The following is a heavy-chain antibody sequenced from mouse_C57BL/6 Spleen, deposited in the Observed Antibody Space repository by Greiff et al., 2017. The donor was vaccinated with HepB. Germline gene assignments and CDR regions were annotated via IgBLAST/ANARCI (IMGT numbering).Heavy chain of an antibody. V-gene: IGHV14-4*01. CDR1: GFNIKDDY. CDR3: TTDYYGSSY. J-gene: IGHJ2*01. D-gene: IGHD1-1*01. Sequence: VQLQQSGAELVRPGASVKLSCTASGFNIKDDYMHWVKQRPEQGLEWIGWLDPENGDTEYASKFQGKATITADTSSNTAYLQLSSLTSEDTAVYYCTTDYYGSSYWGQGTTLTVSS. CDR2: LDPENGDT.